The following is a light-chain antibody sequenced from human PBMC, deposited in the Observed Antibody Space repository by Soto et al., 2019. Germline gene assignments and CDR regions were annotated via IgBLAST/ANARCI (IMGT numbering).Light chain of an antibody. J-gene: IGKJ4*01. CDR2: DAS. CDR3: QQRSNWSA. CDR1: QSVSSY. Sequence: EIVLTQSPATLSLSPGERATLSCRASQSVSSYLAWYQQNPGQAPRLLIYDASNRATGIPARFSGSGSGTDFTLTFSSLEPEDFAVYYCQQRSNWSAFGGGTKVEIK. V-gene: IGKV3-11*01.